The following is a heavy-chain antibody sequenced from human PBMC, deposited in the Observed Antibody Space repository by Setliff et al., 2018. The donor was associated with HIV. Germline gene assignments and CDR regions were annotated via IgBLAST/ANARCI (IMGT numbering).Heavy chain of an antibody. J-gene: IGHJ4*02. CDR3: ARLGRAIDDGGSSLRLDF. V-gene: IGHV4-31*03. D-gene: IGHD2-21*01. Sequence: NPSETLSLTCTVSGDSLSSDYYYWTWIRQHPEKGLEWIGYIYYSGSTLYNPSLRSRLSMSVDTSKNQFSLELSSVTAADTAVYFCARLGRAIDDGGSSLRLDFWGQGMLVTVSS. CDR1: GDSLSSDYYY. CDR2: IYYSGST.